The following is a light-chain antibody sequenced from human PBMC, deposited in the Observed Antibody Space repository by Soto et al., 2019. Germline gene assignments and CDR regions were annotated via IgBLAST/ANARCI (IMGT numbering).Light chain of an antibody. V-gene: IGLV4-69*01. Sequence: QPVLTQSPSASASLGASVKLTCTLSSGHSSYTIAWHQQQPEKVHRYLMKLNSDGSHTKGDGIPDRFSGSSSGAERYLTISSLQSEDEADYYCQTWATGIRVFGGGTKLTVL. CDR2: LNSDGSH. CDR3: QTWATGIRV. J-gene: IGLJ3*02. CDR1: SGHSSYT.